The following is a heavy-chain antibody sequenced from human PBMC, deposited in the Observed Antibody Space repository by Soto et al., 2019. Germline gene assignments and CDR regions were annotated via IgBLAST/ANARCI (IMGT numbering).Heavy chain of an antibody. CDR3: AKDLGITTDFDY. CDR2: VRGGGDT. CDR1: GFTFINYA. V-gene: IGHV3-23*01. J-gene: IGHJ4*02. Sequence: GGSLRLSCAASGFTFINYAMSWVRQAPGRGLEWVSSVRGGGDTIYADSVKGRFTISRDNSKNTLYLQMNSPRAEDTAVYYCAKDLGITTDFDYWGQGNLVTVSS. D-gene: IGHD4-4*01.